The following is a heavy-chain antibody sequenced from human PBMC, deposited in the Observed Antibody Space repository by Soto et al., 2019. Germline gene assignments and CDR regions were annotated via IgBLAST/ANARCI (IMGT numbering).Heavy chain of an antibody. J-gene: IGHJ4*02. D-gene: IGHD6-19*01. Sequence: EVQLVESGGGLVKPGGPLRLSCAASGFTFSNYNMNWVRQAPGKGLEWVSSISSSSSYIYYADSVKGRFTISRDNAKNSLYLQMNSLRAEDTAVYYCARGSAEAGTAAIDHWGQGTLVTVSS. CDR1: GFTFSNYN. CDR2: ISSSSSYI. CDR3: ARGSAEAGTAAIDH. V-gene: IGHV3-21*01.